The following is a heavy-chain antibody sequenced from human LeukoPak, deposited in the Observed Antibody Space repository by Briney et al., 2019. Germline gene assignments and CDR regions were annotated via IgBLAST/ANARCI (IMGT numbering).Heavy chain of an antibody. D-gene: IGHD2-2*01. J-gene: IGHJ6*04. CDR2: IIPIFGTA. Sequence: SVKVSCKASGGTFSSYAISWVRQAPGQGLEWMGGIIPIFGTANYAQKFQGRVTITADESTSTAYMELSSLGSEDTAVYYCARDTLVVPAAISGRYYYYGMDVWGKGTTVTVSS. V-gene: IGHV1-69*13. CDR3: ARDTLVVPAAISGRYYYYGMDV. CDR1: GGTFSSYA.